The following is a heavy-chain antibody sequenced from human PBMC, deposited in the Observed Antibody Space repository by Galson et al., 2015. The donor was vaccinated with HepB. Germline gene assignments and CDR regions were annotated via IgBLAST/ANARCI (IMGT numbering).Heavy chain of an antibody. CDR2: ISYDGSNK. J-gene: IGHJ6*02. CDR3: ARVKSSYGMDV. V-gene: IGHV3-30-3*01. CDR1: GFTFSSYA. Sequence: SLRLSCAASGFTFSSYAMHWVRQAPGKGLEWVAVISYDGSNKYYADSVKGRFTISRDNSKNTLYLQMNSLRAEDTAVYYCARVKSSYGMDVWGQGTTVTVSS.